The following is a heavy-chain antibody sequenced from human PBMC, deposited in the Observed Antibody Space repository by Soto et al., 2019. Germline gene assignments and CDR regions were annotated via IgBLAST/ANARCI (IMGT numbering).Heavy chain of an antibody. CDR3: AKDAAMVSSTFNYFDY. V-gene: IGHV3-64*04. CDR1: GFTFSSYA. J-gene: IGHJ4*02. CDR2: ISSNGGST. D-gene: IGHD6-13*01. Sequence: PGGSLRLSCSASGFTFSSYAMHWVRQAPGKGLEYVSAISSNGGSTYYADSVKGRFTISRDNSKNTLYLQMESLGAEDTAVYYCAKDAAMVSSTFNYFDYWGQGTLVTVSS.